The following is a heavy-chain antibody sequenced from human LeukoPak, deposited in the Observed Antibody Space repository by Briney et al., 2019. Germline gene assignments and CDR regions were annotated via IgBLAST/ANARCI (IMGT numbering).Heavy chain of an antibody. V-gene: IGHV3-30*02. CDR1: GFPLSSYG. CDR3: ARTSYDAFDI. Sequence: GGPLRLSCTASGFPLSSYGMHWVRQAPGKGLEWVAFIRYDGNNKYYADSVKGRNTISRDNSKNTLYLQMNSLRAEDTAVYYCARTSYDAFDIWGQGTMVTVSS. J-gene: IGHJ3*02. CDR2: IRYDGNNK. D-gene: IGHD1/OR15-1a*01.